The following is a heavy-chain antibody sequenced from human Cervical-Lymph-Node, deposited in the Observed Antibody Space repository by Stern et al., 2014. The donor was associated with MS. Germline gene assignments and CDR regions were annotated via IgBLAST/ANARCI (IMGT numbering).Heavy chain of an antibody. J-gene: IGHJ6*02. CDR1: GGTFNVYA. Sequence: QVQLVQSGAEVKKPGSSVKVSCKASGGTFNVYAINWLRQAPGQGLEWMGGIIPIIGTANYAQNFQGRVTITADEYTRTSSMQLSSLRSDDTAVYYCARDGRHTNNFGLDVWGQGTTVTVSS. CDR2: IIPIIGTA. V-gene: IGHV1-69*01. CDR3: ARDGRHTNNFGLDV.